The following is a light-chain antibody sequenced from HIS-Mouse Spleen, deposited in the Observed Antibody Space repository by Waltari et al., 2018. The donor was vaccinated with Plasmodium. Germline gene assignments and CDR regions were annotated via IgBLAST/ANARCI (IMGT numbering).Light chain of an antibody. V-gene: IGLV3-10*01. Sequence: SYELTQPPSVSVSPGQTARITCSGDALPKKSAYWYQQKSGQAPVLVIYEDSKRPAGITEGCSGSSSGTMATLTIRGAQVEDEADYYCYSTDSSGKHRVFGGGTKRTVL. CDR2: EDS. CDR1: ALPKKS. CDR3: YSTDSSGKHRV. J-gene: IGLJ3*02.